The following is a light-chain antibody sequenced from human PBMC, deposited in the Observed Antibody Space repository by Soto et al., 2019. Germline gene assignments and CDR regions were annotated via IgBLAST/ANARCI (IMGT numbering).Light chain of an antibody. Sequence: QSVLTQPPSVSGAPGQRVTISCTGSSSNIGAGYDVHWYQQLPGTAPKLLIYGNSNRPSGVPDRFYGSKSGTSASLAITGFQAEDEADYYCQSSDSSLSGAVFGGGTTLTVL. CDR1: SSNIGAGYD. J-gene: IGLJ2*01. CDR3: QSSDSSLSGAV. CDR2: GNS. V-gene: IGLV1-40*01.